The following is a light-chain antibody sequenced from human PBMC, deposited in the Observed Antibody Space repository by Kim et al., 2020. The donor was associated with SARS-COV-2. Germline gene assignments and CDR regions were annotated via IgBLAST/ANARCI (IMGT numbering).Light chain of an antibody. CDR2: GAS. Sequence: LSVSPGESAPLPCRASQSLGRNLAWYQQKPGQVPRLLIYGASTRAAGISARFSGIGSGTEFTLTISSLQSEDFAVYYCQQYNTLYSFGQGTKLEI. V-gene: IGKV3D-15*01. CDR1: QSLGRN. CDR3: QQYNTLYS. J-gene: IGKJ2*03.